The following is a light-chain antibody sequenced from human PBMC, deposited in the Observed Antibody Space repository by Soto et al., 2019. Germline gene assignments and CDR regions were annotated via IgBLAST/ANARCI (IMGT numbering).Light chain of an antibody. Sequence: QSVLTQPASVSGSPGQSITISCTGTSSDIGSYNLVSWYQQYPGKAPKLMIYEGSKRPSGVSNRFSGSKSGNTASLTISGLHAEDEAAYYCCSYAGSTTWVFGGGTKLTVL. V-gene: IGLV2-23*01. CDR1: SSDIGSYNL. CDR2: EGS. J-gene: IGLJ2*01. CDR3: CSYAGSTTWV.